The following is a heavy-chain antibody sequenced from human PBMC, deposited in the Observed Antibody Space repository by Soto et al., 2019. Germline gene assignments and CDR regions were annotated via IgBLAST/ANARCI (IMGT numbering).Heavy chain of an antibody. CDR1: GGSISSSSYY. D-gene: IGHD5-12*01. J-gene: IGHJ3*02. CDR2: IYYSGST. Sequence: QLQLQESGPGLVKPSETLSLTCTVSGGSISSSSYYWGWIRQPPGKGLEWIGIIYYSGSTYYNPSPKSRVTTSVDTSKNQFSLKLSCVTAADTAVYYCARRGGVATNAFDIWGQGTMVTVSS. V-gene: IGHV4-39*01. CDR3: ARRGGVATNAFDI.